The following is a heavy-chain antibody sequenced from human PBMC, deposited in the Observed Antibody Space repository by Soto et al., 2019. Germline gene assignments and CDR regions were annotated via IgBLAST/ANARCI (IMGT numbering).Heavy chain of an antibody. J-gene: IGHJ6*02. D-gene: IGHD3-9*01. CDR1: GFTFRGYW. V-gene: IGHV3-74*01. Sequence: GGSLRLSCAASGFTFRGYWMHWVRQAPGKGLVWVSRVSPDGTSTSYGDSVKGRFTISRDNAKDTLYLQLNSLTAEDTALYYCSIYMIGDILPTYYKVYYYAMDVWGQGTTVTVSS. CDR2: VSPDGTST. CDR3: SIYMIGDILPTYYKVYYYAMDV.